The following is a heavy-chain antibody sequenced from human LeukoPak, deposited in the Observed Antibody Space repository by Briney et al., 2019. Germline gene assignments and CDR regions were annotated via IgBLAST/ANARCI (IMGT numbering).Heavy chain of an antibody. CDR2: IYHSGST. CDR3: ARGGIAVPGYYYFYYMDV. CDR1: GYSISSGYY. Sequence: SETLSLTCTVSGYSISSGYYWGWIRQPPGKGLEWIGSIYHSGSTYYNPSLKSRVTISVDTSKNQFSLKLTSVTAADTAVYFCARGGIAVPGYYYFYYMDVWGKGTTVTVSS. J-gene: IGHJ6*03. D-gene: IGHD6-19*01. V-gene: IGHV4-38-2*02.